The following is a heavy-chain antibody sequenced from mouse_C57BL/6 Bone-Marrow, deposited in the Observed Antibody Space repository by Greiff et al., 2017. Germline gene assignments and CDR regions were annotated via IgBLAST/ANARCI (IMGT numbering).Heavy chain of an antibody. D-gene: IGHD3-1*01. CDR2: IDPSVSYT. Sequence: QVQLQQPGAELVMPGASVKLSCKASGYTFTSYWMHWVKQRPGQGLEWIGEIDPSVSYTNYNQKFKGKSTLTVDKSSSTAYMQLSSLTSEDSAVYYCAGGLAWFAYWGQGTLVTVSA. V-gene: IGHV1-69*01. J-gene: IGHJ3*01. CDR1: GYTFTSYW. CDR3: AGGLAWFAY.